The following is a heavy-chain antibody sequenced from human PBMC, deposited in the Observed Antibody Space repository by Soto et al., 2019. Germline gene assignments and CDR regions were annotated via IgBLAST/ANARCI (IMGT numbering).Heavy chain of an antibody. Sequence: PGGSLRLSCAASGFTFSSCWMHWVRQAPGKGLVWVSRINSDGSSTSYADSVKGRFTISRDNAKNTLYLQMNSLRAEDTAVYYCARRPDDYGDYGYYYYGMDVWGQGTTVTVSS. J-gene: IGHJ6*02. CDR2: INSDGSST. D-gene: IGHD4-17*01. CDR1: GFTFSSCW. CDR3: ARRPDDYGDYGYYYYGMDV. V-gene: IGHV3-74*01.